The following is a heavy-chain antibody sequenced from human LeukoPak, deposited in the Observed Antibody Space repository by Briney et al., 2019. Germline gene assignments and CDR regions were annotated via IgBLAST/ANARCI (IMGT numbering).Heavy chain of an antibody. D-gene: IGHD5-18*01. V-gene: IGHV3-13*01. Sequence: PGGSLRLSCTASGFTLGSHDMHWVRQSPGQGLEWVAAVSSGFHAFFADSVQGRFTVSREDARNSLYLQMNSLRAGDTAVYYCVREARGYHYTYFDYWGQGTLATVSS. CDR2: VSSGFHA. J-gene: IGHJ4*02. CDR3: VREARGYHYTYFDY. CDR1: GFTLGSHD.